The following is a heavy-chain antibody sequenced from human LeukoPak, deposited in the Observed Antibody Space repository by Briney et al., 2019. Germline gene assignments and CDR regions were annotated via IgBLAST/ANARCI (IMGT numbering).Heavy chain of an antibody. V-gene: IGHV5-51*01. D-gene: IGHD3-22*01. CDR2: IYPGDSDT. Sequence: GESLKISCKGSGYSFTSYWIGWVRQMPGKGLEGMGIIYPGDSDTRYSPSFQGQVTISADKSISTAYLQWSSLKASDTAMYYCASSYDSSGLAFDYWGQGTLVTVSS. CDR3: ASSYDSSGLAFDY. J-gene: IGHJ4*02. CDR1: GYSFTSYW.